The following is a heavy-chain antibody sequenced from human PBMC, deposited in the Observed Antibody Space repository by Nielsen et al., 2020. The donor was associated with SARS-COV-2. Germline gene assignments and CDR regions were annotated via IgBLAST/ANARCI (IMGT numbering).Heavy chain of an antibody. CDR1: GYSFTSYW. V-gene: IGHV5-10-1*01. D-gene: IGHD5-12*01. CDR2: IDPSDSYT. Sequence: GGSLRLSCKGSGYSFTSYWISWVRQMPGKGLEWMGRIDPSDSYTNYSPSFQGHVTISADKSISTAYLQWSSLKASDTAMYYCARHFLFVDKFDPWGQGTLVTVSS. CDR3: ARHFLFVDKFDP. J-gene: IGHJ5*02.